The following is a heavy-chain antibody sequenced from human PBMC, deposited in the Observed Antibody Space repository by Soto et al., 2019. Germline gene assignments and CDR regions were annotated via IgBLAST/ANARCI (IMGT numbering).Heavy chain of an antibody. D-gene: IGHD3-9*01. V-gene: IGHV4-34*01. CDR2: INHSGST. CDR1: GGSFSGYY. CDR3: ATAGIDYDILTGYYLGGYYFDY. J-gene: IGHJ4*02. Sequence: PSETLSLTCTVSGGSFSGYYWSWIRQPPGKGLEWIGEINHSGSTNYNPSLKSRVTISVDTSKNQFSLKLSSVTAADTAVYYCATAGIDYDILTGYYLGGYYFDYWGQGTLVTVSS.